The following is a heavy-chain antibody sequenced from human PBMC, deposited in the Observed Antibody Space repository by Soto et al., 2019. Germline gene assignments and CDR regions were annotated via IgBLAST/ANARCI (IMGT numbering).Heavy chain of an antibody. CDR2: ISAYNGNT. CDR3: ARDSHPPRD. Sequence: QVQLVQSGAEVKKPGASVKVSCKASGYTFTSYGISWVRQAPGQGLEWMGWISAYNGNTNYAQKLQVRVNMTTDTSTSTAYMQLRSLKYDNTAGYYCARDSHPPRDWGRGTLVTVSS. CDR1: GYTFTSYG. V-gene: IGHV1-18*01. J-gene: IGHJ4*02.